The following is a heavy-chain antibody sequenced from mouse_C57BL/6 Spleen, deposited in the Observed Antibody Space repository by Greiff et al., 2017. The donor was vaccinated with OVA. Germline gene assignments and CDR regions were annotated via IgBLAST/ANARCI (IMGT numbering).Heavy chain of an antibody. CDR1: GYTFTSYW. CDR2: IDPSDSET. V-gene: IGHV1-52*01. CDR3: ARGHLLGY. D-gene: IGHD3-3*01. Sequence: QVQLQQPGAELVRPGSSVKLSCKASGYTFTSYWLHWVKQRPIQGLEWIGNIDPSDSETHSNQKFKDKATLTVDKSSSTAYMQLSSLTSEDSAVYYCARGHLLGYWGQGTTLTVSS. J-gene: IGHJ2*01.